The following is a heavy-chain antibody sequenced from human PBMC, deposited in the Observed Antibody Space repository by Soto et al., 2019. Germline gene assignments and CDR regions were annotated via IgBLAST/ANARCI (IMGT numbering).Heavy chain of an antibody. Sequence: EVHLVESGGGLVKPGGSLRLSCAASGFTFNTYTMNWVRQLPGKGLEWVSSLTSSSSYLYYADSVKGRFTISRDNAKNSLFLQMNRLRAEDTAVYYCARERYCNGDNCYFDYWGQGTLVTVSS. CDR1: GFTFNTYT. CDR3: ARERYCNGDNCYFDY. D-gene: IGHD2-15*01. J-gene: IGHJ4*02. V-gene: IGHV3-21*06. CDR2: LTSSSSYL.